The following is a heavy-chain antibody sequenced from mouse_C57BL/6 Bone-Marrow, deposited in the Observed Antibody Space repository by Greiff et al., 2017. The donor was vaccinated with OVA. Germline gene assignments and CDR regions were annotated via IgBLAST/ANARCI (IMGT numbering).Heavy chain of an antibody. D-gene: IGHD1-1*01. Sequence: QVQLQQSGPELVKPGASVKLSCKASGYTFTSYDINWVKQRPGQGLEWIGWIYTRDGSTKYNETFKGKATLTVDTASSTAYMELHSLTSEDAAVYICAREGIITTVVFDYWGQGTTLTVSS. CDR1: GYTFTSYD. J-gene: IGHJ2*01. CDR3: AREGIITTVVFDY. CDR2: IYTRDGST. V-gene: IGHV1-85*01.